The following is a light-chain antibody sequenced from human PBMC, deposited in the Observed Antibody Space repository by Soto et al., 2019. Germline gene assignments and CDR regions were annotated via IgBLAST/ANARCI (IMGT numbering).Light chain of an antibody. CDR1: QSLVHSDGNTY. CDR2: KVS. V-gene: IGKV2-30*02. J-gene: IGKJ5*01. Sequence: DVVVTQSPLSLPVTLGQAASISCRSSQSLVHSDGNTYLSWFHQRTGQSPRRLIYKVSNRVSGVTDRFSGRGSGTDFTLKISRVEAEDVGVYSCRQGSHWLPITVRQGTRMEIK. CDR3: RQGSHWLPIT.